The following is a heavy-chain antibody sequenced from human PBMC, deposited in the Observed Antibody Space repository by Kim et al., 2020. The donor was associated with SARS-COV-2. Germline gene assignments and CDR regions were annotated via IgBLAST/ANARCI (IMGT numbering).Heavy chain of an antibody. V-gene: IGHV4-39*01. D-gene: IGHD3-3*01. CDR1: GGSISSNDYY. J-gene: IGHJ6*03. CDR2: ISYSGRT. CDR3: ARGIFGVVIIPYYYYY. Sequence: SETLSLTCTVSGGSISSNDYYWDWIRQPPGKGLEWIGSISYSGRTYYNPSLKSRVTISVDTSKNQISLKLSSVTAADTGLYYCARGIFGVVIIPYYYYY.